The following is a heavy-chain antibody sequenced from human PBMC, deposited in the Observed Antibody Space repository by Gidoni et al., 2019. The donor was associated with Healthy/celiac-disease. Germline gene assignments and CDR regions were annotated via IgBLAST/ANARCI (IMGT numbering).Heavy chain of an antibody. Sequence: QVQLQESGPGLVKPSETLSLTCTVSGGSISSYYWSWIRQPPGKGLEWIGYIYYSGSTNYNPSLKSRVTISVDTSKNQFSLKLSSVTAADTAVYYCARDLGPSPHFDLWGRGTLVTVSS. V-gene: IGHV4-59*01. CDR2: IYYSGST. J-gene: IGHJ2*01. CDR3: ARDLGPSPHFDL. CDR1: GGSISSYY.